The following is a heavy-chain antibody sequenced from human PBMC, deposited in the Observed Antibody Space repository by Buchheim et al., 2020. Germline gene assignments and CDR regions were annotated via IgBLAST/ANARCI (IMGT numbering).Heavy chain of an antibody. CDR2: IYYSGST. Sequence: QVQLQESGPGLVKPSETLSLTCTASGGSISSYYWSWIRQPPGKGLEWIGYIYYSGSTNYYPSLKSRVTISVDTSKNQFSLKLSSVTAADTAVYYCARAITIFGVVPNWVDPWGQGTL. CDR1: GGSISSYY. V-gene: IGHV4-59*01. J-gene: IGHJ5*02. CDR3: ARAITIFGVVPNWVDP. D-gene: IGHD3-3*01.